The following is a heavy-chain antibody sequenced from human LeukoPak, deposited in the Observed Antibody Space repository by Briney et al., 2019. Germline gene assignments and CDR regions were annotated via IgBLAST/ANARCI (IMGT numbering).Heavy chain of an antibody. D-gene: IGHD6-13*01. Sequence: GGSLRLSCAASGFTFSSYGMHWVRQAPGKGLEWVAFIRYGGSNKYYADSVKGRFTISRDNSKNTLYLQMNSLRAEDTAVYYCAKDRVRQGSSGGWGCFDYWGQGTLVTVSS. CDR3: AKDRVRQGSSGGWGCFDY. V-gene: IGHV3-30*02. CDR1: GFTFSSYG. CDR2: IRYGGSNK. J-gene: IGHJ4*02.